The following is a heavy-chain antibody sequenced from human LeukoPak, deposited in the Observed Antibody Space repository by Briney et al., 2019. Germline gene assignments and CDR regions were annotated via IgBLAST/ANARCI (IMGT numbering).Heavy chain of an antibody. CDR2: IKEDGSRQ. V-gene: IGHV3-7*01. D-gene: IGHD3-10*01. CDR1: GFTVSSNY. J-gene: IGHJ4*02. CDR3: ARSYGHSIDY. Sequence: GGSLRLSCAASGFTVSSNYMSWVRQAPGKGLEWAATIKEDGSRQYYVDSVKGRFTISRDNAQNSLYLQMNNLRAEDTAIYYCARSYGHSIDYWGQGTLVTVSS.